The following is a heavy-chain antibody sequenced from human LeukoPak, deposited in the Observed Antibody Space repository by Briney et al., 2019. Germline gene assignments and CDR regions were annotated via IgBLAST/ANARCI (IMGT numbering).Heavy chain of an antibody. CDR2: ISGSGGST. V-gene: IGHV3-23*01. J-gene: IGHJ3*02. CDR3: AKVFVVAATTDAFDI. Sequence: GGSLRLSCAASGFTFSSYARSWVRQAPGKGLEWVSAISGSGGSTYYADSVKGRFTISRDNAKNSLYLQMNSLRAEDTALYYCAKVFVVAATTDAFDIWGQGTMVTVSS. CDR1: GFTFSSYA. D-gene: IGHD2-15*01.